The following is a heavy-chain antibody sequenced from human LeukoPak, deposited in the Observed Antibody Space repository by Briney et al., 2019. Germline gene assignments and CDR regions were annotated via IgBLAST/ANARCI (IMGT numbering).Heavy chain of an antibody. D-gene: IGHD3-22*01. J-gene: IGHJ4*02. Sequence: GGSLRLSCAASGFTFSSYAMSWVRQTPGKGLEWVSAISGSGGSTYYADSVKGRFTISRDNSKNTLYLQMNSLRAEDTAVYYCAKDPPTFYYDTSGYYLGYYWGQGTLVTVSS. CDR3: AKDPPTFYYDTSGYYLGYY. V-gene: IGHV3-23*01. CDR2: ISGSGGST. CDR1: GFTFSSYA.